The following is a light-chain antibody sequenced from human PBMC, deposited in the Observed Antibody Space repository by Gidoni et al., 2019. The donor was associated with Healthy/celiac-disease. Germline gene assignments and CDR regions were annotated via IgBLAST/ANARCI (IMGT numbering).Light chain of an antibody. J-gene: IGKJ4*01. Sequence: DIQMTQSPSSLSASVGDRVTITCQARQDISNYLNWYQQKPGKAPKLLIYDASNLETGVPSRFSGSGSGTDFTFTISSLQHEDIATYYCQQYDNLPLTFGGXTKVEIK. CDR1: QDISNY. CDR2: DAS. V-gene: IGKV1-33*01. CDR3: QQYDNLPLT.